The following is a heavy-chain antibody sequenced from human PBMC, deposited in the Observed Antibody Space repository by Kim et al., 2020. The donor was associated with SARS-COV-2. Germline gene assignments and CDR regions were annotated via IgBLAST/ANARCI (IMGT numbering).Heavy chain of an antibody. CDR1: GYTFTTFV. D-gene: IGHD6-19*01. V-gene: IGHV1-3*01. CDR3: AREAVAGSFDY. J-gene: IGHJ4*02. CDR2: VNGGNGNT. Sequence: ASVKVSCKASGYTFTTFVLYWVRRAPGQRLEWMGWVNGGNGNTRYSQKFQGRVSITRDTSATTAYLELSGLISEDTAVYYCAREAVAGSFDYWGQGSLVTVSS.